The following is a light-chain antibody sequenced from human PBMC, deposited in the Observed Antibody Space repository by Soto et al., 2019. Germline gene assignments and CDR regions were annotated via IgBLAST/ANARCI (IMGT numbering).Light chain of an antibody. V-gene: IGKV1-5*03. CDR1: QSISSW. J-gene: IGKJ1*01. CDR3: QQYNSYSAT. Sequence: DIQMTQSPSTLSASVGDRVTITCRASQSISSWLAWYQQKPGKAPKLLIYKASSLESGVPSRFSGSGSGTEFALTISSPQPDDFANYYCQQYNSYSATFGQGTKVEIK. CDR2: KAS.